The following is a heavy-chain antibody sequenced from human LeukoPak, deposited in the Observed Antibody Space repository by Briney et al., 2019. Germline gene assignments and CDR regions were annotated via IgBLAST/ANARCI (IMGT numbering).Heavy chain of an antibody. D-gene: IGHD3-9*01. J-gene: IGHJ4*02. CDR1: GFPVSSNY. V-gene: IGHV3-66*01. CDR3: ARGHYDILTGYSPFDY. Sequence: GGSLRLSCAASGFPVSSNYMSWVRQAPGKGLEFVSIIYNNNTYYADSVKGRFTISRDNSKNTLYLQMNSLRAEDTAVYYCARGHYDILTGYSPFDYWGQGTLVTVSS. CDR2: IYNNNT.